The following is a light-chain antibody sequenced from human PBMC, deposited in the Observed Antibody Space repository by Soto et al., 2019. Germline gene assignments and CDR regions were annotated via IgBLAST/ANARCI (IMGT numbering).Light chain of an antibody. CDR1: SSNIGAGYD. Sequence: QSVLTQPPSVSGAPGQRVTISCTGSSSNIGAGYDVHWYQQLPGTAPKVLIYRNSNRPSGVPDRFSGSKSGTSASLAITGLQAEDEADYYCQSYDSSLSGWVFGGGNKLNVL. CDR3: QSYDSSLSGWV. CDR2: RNS. V-gene: IGLV1-40*01. J-gene: IGLJ3*02.